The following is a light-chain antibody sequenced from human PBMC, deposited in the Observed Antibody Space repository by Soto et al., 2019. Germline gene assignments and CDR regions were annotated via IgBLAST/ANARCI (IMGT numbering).Light chain of an antibody. CDR3: QQYYTNLRN. V-gene: IGKV4-1*01. CDR2: WAS. CDR1: QSILYSSNNKNY. J-gene: IGKJ1*01. Sequence: DIVMTQSPDSLAVSLGERATINCKSSQSILYSSNNKNYLAWYQQKPGQPPKLLIYWASTRESGVPDRFSGSGSGTDFTLTIDSLQAEDVAVYYCQQYYTNLRNFGQGTKVDIK.